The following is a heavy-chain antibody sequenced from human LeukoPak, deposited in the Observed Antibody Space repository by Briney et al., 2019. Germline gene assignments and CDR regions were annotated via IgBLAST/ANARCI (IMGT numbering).Heavy chain of an antibody. CDR2: ISSSSSYI. J-gene: IGHJ1*01. CDR1: GFTFSSYS. D-gene: IGHD3-22*01. V-gene: IGHV3-21*01. CDR3: ARDMTHYNDSSGPTFFQH. Sequence: GGSLRLSCAASGFTFSSYSMNWVRQAPGKGLEWVSSISSSSSYIYYADSVKGRFTISRDNAKNSLYLQMNSLRAEDTAVYYCARDMTHYNDSSGPTFFQHWGQGTLVTVSS.